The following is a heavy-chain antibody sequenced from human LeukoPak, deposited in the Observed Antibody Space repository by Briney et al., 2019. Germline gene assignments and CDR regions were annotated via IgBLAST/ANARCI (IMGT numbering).Heavy chain of an antibody. Sequence: PGGSLRLSCAASGFTFSSYGMHWVRQAPGKGLEWVAVISYDGSNKYYADSVKGRFTISRDNSKNTLYLQMNSLRAEDTAVYYCAREKWPYGDYPPPWFDPWGQGTLVSVSS. V-gene: IGHV3-30*03. CDR2: ISYDGSNK. CDR3: AREKWPYGDYPPPWFDP. J-gene: IGHJ5*02. CDR1: GFTFSSYG. D-gene: IGHD4-17*01.